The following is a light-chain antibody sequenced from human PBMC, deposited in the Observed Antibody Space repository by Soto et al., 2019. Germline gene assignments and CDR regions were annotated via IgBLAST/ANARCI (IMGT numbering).Light chain of an antibody. V-gene: IGKV3-20*01. CDR1: QSVSSSY. J-gene: IGKJ4*01. Sequence: EIVLTQSPGTLSLSPGERATLSCRASQSVSSSYLAWYQQKPGQAPRLLIYGASSRATGIPDRFSGSGSGTDFTLIISRLEPEDFAVYYCQQYGSSLLTFGAGTNVDIK. CDR2: GAS. CDR3: QQYGSSLLT.